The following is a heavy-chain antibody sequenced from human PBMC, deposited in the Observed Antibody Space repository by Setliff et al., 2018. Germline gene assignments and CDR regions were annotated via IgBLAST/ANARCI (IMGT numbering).Heavy chain of an antibody. Sequence: SVQVSCKASGYTFTSDAMHWVRQAPGQGLEWMGGIIPILGIANYAQKFQGRVTITADKSTSTAYMELSSLRTEDTAVYYCAIGQATSGLSDYWGQGTLVTVSS. CDR2: IIPILGIA. V-gene: IGHV1-69*10. J-gene: IGHJ4*02. CDR1: GYTFTSDA. CDR3: AIGQATSGLSDY. D-gene: IGHD1-26*01.